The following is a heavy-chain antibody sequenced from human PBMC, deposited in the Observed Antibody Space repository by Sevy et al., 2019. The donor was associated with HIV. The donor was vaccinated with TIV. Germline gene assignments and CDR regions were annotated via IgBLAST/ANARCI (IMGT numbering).Heavy chain of an antibody. J-gene: IGHJ5*02. CDR1: GYTFTSYY. Sequence: ASVKVSCKASGYTFTSYYMHWVRQAPGQGLEWMGIINPSGGSTSYAQKFQGRVTMTRDTSTSTAYMELSSLRSEDTAVYYCAREGSSATKNNWFDPWGQGTLVTVSS. CDR2: INPSGGST. D-gene: IGHD6-6*01. CDR3: AREGSSATKNNWFDP. V-gene: IGHV1-46*03.